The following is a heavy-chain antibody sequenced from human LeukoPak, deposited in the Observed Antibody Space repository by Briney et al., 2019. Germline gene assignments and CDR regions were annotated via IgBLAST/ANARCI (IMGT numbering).Heavy chain of an antibody. CDR3: ARGYGFGDY. V-gene: IGHV3-7*05. J-gene: IGHJ4*02. CDR2: IKQDGSER. CDR1: GYTFSSYW. D-gene: IGHD5-24*01. Sequence: PGGSLRLPCAASGYTFSSYWMSWVRQAPGRGLEWVAKIKQDGSERYYVDSVKGRFTISRDNAKNSLYLRVNSPRAGETAVYYCARGYGFGDYWGQGTLVTVSS.